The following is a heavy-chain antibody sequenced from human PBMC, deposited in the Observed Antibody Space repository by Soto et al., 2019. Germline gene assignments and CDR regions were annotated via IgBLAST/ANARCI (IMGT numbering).Heavy chain of an antibody. CDR2: ISAYNGNT. Sequence: ASVKVSCKASGYTFTSYGISWVRQAPGQGLEWMGWISAYNGNTNYAQKLQGRVTMTTDTSTSTVYMELSSLRSEDTAVYYCARGVPDIEGTIHDYWGQGTLVTVSS. V-gene: IGHV1-18*01. D-gene: IGHD5-12*01. CDR3: ARGVPDIEGTIHDY. J-gene: IGHJ4*02. CDR1: GYTFTSYG.